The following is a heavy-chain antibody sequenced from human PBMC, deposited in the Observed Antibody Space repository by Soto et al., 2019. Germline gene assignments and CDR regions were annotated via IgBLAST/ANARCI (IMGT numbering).Heavy chain of an antibody. D-gene: IGHD3-22*01. CDR2: ISGSGGTT. CDR1: GFTFSSYA. J-gene: IGHJ4*02. Sequence: HPGGSLRLSCAASGFTFSSYAMSWVRQAPGKGLEWVSAISGSGGTTYYADSVKGRFTISRDNSKNTLYLQMNSLRAEDTAVYYCAKDHDSSGYYYYYFDYWGQGTLVTVSS. V-gene: IGHV3-23*01. CDR3: AKDHDSSGYYYYYFDY.